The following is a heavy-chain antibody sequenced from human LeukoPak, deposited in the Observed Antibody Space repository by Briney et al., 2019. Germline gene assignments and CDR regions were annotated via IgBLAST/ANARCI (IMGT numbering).Heavy chain of an antibody. D-gene: IGHD4-11*01. CDR3: ASATTVTKYYYYYMDV. CDR2: IYTSGSP. V-gene: IGHV4-4*07. CDR1: GGSISSYY. Sequence: SETLSLTCTVSGGSISSYYWSWIRQPAGKGLEWIGRIYTSGSPNYNPSPKSRVTMSVDTSKNQFSLKLTSVTAADTAVYYCASATTVTKYYYYYMDVWGKGTTVTVSS. J-gene: IGHJ6*03.